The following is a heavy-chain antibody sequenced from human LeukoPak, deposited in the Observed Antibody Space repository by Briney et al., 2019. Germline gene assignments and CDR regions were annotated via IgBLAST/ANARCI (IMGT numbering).Heavy chain of an antibody. CDR3: ARGTITTVTDS. Sequence: GSLRLSCAASGFTFSSYAMGWVRQAPGKGLEWVGEIYLRGNTNYNPSLESRATISVDESKTQLSLRLESVTAADTAVYYCARGTITTVTDSWGPGTLVTVSS. D-gene: IGHD4-17*01. V-gene: IGHV4-4*02. J-gene: IGHJ4*02. CDR2: IYLRGNT. CDR1: GFTFSSYAM.